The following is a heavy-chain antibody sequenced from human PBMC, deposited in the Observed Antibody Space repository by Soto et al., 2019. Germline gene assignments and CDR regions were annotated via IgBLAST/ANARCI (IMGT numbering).Heavy chain of an antibody. CDR3: ARDTITMRGFDY. D-gene: IGHD3-22*01. J-gene: IGHJ4*02. CDR1: GFTFSSYG. CDR2: ISYDGSNK. V-gene: IGHV3-30*03. Sequence: PGGSLRLSCAASGFTFSSYGMHWVRQAPGKGLEWVAVISYDGSNKYYADSVKGRFTISRDNSKNTLYLQMNSLRAEDTAVYYCARDTITMRGFDYWGQGTLVTVSS.